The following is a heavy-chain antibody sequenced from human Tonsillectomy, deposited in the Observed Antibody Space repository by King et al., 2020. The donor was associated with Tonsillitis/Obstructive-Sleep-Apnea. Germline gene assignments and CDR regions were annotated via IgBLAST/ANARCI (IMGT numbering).Heavy chain of an antibody. CDR3: AREALAAAGTILDY. CDR1: GYTFTSYY. Sequence: VQLVESGAEVKKPGASVKVSFKASGYTFTSYYMHWVRQAPGQGLEWMGIINPRDSGTNYAQKFQGRVTLTRDTSTSTVHMELSSLRSEDTPVYYCAREALAAAGTILDYWGQGTLVTVPS. V-gene: IGHV1-46*01. CDR2: INPRDSGT. J-gene: IGHJ4*02. D-gene: IGHD6-13*01.